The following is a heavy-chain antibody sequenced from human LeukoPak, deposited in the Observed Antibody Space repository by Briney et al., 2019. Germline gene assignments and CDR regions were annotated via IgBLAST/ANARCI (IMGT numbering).Heavy chain of an antibody. J-gene: IGHJ6*02. CDR3: ARERIYCSGGSCYSPPYYYYYGMDV. D-gene: IGHD2-15*01. CDR2: INPNSGGT. Sequence: GGSLRLSCAASGFTFSSYGMHWVRQAPGQGLEWMGWINPNSGGTNYAQKFQGRVTMTRDTSISTAYMELSRLRSDDTAVYYCARERIYCSGGSCYSPPYYYYYGMDVWGQGTTVTVSS. V-gene: IGHV1-2*02. CDR1: GFTFSSYG.